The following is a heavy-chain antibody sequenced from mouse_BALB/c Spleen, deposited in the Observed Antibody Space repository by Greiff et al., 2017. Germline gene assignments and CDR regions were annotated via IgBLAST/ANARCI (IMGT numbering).Heavy chain of an antibody. CDR2: IWSGGST. CDR1: GFSLTSYG. J-gene: IGHJ1*01. Sequence: QVQLKESGPGLVQPSQSLSITCTVSGFSLTSYGVHWVRQSPGKGLEWLGVIWSGGSTDYNAAFISRLSISKDNSKSQVFFKMNSLQANDTAIYYCARKKDWDWYFDVWGAGTTVTVSS. V-gene: IGHV2-2*02. CDR3: ARKKDWDWYFDV.